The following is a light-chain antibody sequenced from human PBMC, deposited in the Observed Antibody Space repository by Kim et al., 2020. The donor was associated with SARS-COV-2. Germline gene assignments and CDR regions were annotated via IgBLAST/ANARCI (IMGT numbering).Light chain of an antibody. CDR1: KLGDKY. Sequence: SYELTQPPSVSVSPGQTASITCSGDKLGDKYACWYQQKPGQSPVLVIYQDSKRPSGIPERFSGSNSGNTATLTISGTQAMDEDDYYCQAWDSSAWVFGGGTQLTVL. CDR3: QAWDSSAWV. CDR2: QDS. J-gene: IGLJ3*02. V-gene: IGLV3-1*01.